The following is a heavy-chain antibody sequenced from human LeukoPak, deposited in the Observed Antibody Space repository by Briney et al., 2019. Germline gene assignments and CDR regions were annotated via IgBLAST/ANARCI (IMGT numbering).Heavy chain of an antibody. CDR3: ARDFGSGYSFVDY. V-gene: IGHV3-66*01. CDR1: GFTVSINY. D-gene: IGHD3-3*01. J-gene: IGHJ4*02. Sequence: GGSLRLSCAASGFTVSINYMSWVRQAPGKGLEWVAAIYSGGSTYYAASVKGRFTISRDNSKNTLYLQMNSMRAEETAVYYCARDFGSGYSFVDYWGQGTLVTVSS. CDR2: IYSGGST.